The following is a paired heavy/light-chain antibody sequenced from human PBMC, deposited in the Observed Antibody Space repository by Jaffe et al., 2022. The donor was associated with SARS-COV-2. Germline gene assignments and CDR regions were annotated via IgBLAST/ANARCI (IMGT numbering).Light chain of an antibody. CDR1: SSNIGSNN. CDR2: SND. J-gene: IGLJ2*01. CDR3: SSWDDSLNGVV. Sequence: QSVLTQPPSASGTPGQRVTISCSGASSNIGSNNVNWYQQLPGRAPKLLMYSNDQRPSGVPDRFSGSKSGTSASLAISGLQSEDEADYSCSSWDDSLNGVVFGGGTKLTVL. V-gene: IGLV1-44*01.
Heavy chain of an antibody. J-gene: IGHJ3*02. V-gene: IGHV5-10-1*03. CDR1: GYMFTSYW. CDR3: ARPRTIWGAFDI. Sequence: EVQLVQSGAEVKRPGESLTISCKASGYMFTSYWISWVRQVPGKGLEWMGRIEPSDSYTSYSPSFQGHVTMSADTSITTVYLQWSSLKASDTAIYYCARPRTIWGAFDIWGQGTMVTVSS. CDR2: IEPSDSYT. D-gene: IGHD7-27*01.